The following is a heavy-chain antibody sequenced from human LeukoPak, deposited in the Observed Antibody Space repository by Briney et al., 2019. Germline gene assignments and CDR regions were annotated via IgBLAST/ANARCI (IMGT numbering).Heavy chain of an antibody. Sequence: PGGSLRLSCAASGFTFSDYGMHWVRQAPGKGLEWVAFIRYDGINKYYADSVQGRFSISRDNSKNTLYLDMNSLRAEDTAVYYCAKGHTMVRGALFGAFDIWGQGTMVTVSS. J-gene: IGHJ3*02. CDR2: IRYDGINK. CDR3: AKGHTMVRGALFGAFDI. D-gene: IGHD3-10*01. CDR1: GFTFSDYG. V-gene: IGHV3-30*02.